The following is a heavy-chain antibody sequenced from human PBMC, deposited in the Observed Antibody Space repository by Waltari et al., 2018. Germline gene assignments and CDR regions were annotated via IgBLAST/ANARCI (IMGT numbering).Heavy chain of an antibody. J-gene: IGHJ1*01. CDR1: GGSISSSNW. CDR3: ARTDYYDSSGLLLAYFQH. CDR2: IYHSGST. D-gene: IGHD3-22*01. Sequence: QVQLQESGPGLVKPSGTLSLTCAVSGGSISSSNWWSWVRQPPGTGLEWIGEIYHSGSTNYNPSLKSRVTISVDKSKNQFSLKLSSVTAADTAVYYCARTDYYDSSGLLLAYFQHWGQGTLVTVSS. V-gene: IGHV4-4*02.